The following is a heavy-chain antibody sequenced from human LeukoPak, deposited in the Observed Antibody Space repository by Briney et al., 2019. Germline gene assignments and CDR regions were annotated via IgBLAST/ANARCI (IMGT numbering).Heavy chain of an antibody. V-gene: IGHV3-7*01. CDR1: GFAFSNYW. D-gene: IGHD7-27*01. Sequence: PGGSLRLSCAVSGFAFSNYWMTWVRQAPGKGLEWVATINQDGSEKYYVDSVKGRFTISRDNAKNSLYLQMNSLRAEDTAVYYCARMGTSGAYIDYWGQGTLVTVSS. J-gene: IGHJ4*02. CDR2: INQDGSEK. CDR3: ARMGTSGAYIDY.